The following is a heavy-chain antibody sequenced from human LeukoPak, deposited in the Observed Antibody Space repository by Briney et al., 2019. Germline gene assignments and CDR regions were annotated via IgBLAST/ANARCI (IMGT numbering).Heavy chain of an antibody. CDR2: ISAYNGNT. Sequence: ASVKVSCKASGYTFTSYGISWVRQAPGQGLEWMGWISAYNGNTNYAQKLQGRVTMTTDTSTSTAYMELRSLRSDDTAVYYCARDLWPGIAADYYYYYGMDVWAKGTTVTASS. CDR3: ARDLWPGIAADYYYYYGMDV. CDR1: GYTFTSYG. D-gene: IGHD6-13*01. J-gene: IGHJ6*04. V-gene: IGHV1-18*04.